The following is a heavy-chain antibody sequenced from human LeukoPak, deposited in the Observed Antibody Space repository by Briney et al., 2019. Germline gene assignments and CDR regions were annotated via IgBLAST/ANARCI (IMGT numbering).Heavy chain of an antibody. CDR2: INSDGSST. CDR3: ARAPGSSGWDRDAFDI. CDR1: GFTFSRYW. J-gene: IGHJ3*02. Sequence: PGGSLRLSCAASGFTFSRYWMHWVRHVPGKGLVWVSRINSDGSSTSYADSVQGRFTISRDNAKNTLYLQMNSLRAEDTAVYYCARAPGSSGWDRDAFDIWGQGTMVTVSS. V-gene: IGHV3-74*01. D-gene: IGHD6-19*01.